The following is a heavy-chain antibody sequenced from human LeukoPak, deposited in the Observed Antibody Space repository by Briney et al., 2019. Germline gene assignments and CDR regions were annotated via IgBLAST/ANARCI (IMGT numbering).Heavy chain of an antibody. CDR2: IYGSGST. CDR3: ARVVGRFLEWPDPHYYYYMDV. CDR1: GGSMGGYY. D-gene: IGHD3-3*01. Sequence: SETVSLTCTVSGGSMGGYYWSWIRQPAGKGLEWIGHIYGSGSTNYNPSLKSRVTLSVDTSKKQVSLKVTSVTAADTAVYFCARVVGRFLEWPDPHYYYYMDVWGKGTTVTVSS. J-gene: IGHJ6*03. V-gene: IGHV4-4*07.